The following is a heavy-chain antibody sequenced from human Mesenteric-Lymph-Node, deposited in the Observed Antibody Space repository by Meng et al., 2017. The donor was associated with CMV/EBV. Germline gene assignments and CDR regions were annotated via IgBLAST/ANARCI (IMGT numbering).Heavy chain of an antibody. CDR1: AFSFNSYG. J-gene: IGHJ6*01. CDR2: LWSGGITR. V-gene: IGHV3-33*01. D-gene: IGHD5-12*01. Sequence: LSLTGAASAFSFNSYGIHWVRQAPGKGLDWVAVLWSGGITRYYADSVKGRFTISKDSAQNTLFLQMSSLRVEDTGVYFCARMGYNNDGNHHYGMDVWGQGTPVTVSS. CDR3: ARMGYNNDGNHHYGMDV.